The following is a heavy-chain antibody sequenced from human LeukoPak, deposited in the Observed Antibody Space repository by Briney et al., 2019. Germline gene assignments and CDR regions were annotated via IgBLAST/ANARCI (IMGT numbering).Heavy chain of an antibody. CDR3: ARVTDIVVVPAATPLFDY. D-gene: IGHD2-2*01. CDR1: GFTFSSYW. J-gene: IGHJ4*02. CDR2: INTDGSST. Sequence: GGSLRLSYAASGFTFSSYWMHWVRQAPGTGLVWVSRINTDGSSTSYADTVKGRFTISRDNAKNTLYLQMNSLRAEDTAVYYCARVTDIVVVPAATPLFDYWGQGTLVTVSS. V-gene: IGHV3-74*01.